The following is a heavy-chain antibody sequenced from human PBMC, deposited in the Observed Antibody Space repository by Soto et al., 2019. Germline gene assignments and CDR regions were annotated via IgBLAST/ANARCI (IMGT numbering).Heavy chain of an antibody. CDR3: AREPYSSSSYYYYGMDV. D-gene: IGHD6-6*01. CDR2: INPNSGGT. J-gene: IGHJ6*02. Sequence: ASVKVSCKASGYTFTGYYMHWVRQAPGQGLEWMGWINPNSGGTNYAQKFQGWVTMTRDTSISTAYMELSRLRSDDTAVYYCAREPYSSSSYYYYGMDVWGQGTTVTVSS. CDR1: GYTFTGYY. V-gene: IGHV1-2*04.